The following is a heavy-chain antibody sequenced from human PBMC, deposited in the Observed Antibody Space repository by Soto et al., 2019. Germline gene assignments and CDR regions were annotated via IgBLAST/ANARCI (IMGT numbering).Heavy chain of an antibody. D-gene: IGHD3-16*01. Sequence: VQLLESGGGLVQPGGSLRLSCAASGFTFSTNGMHWVRQAPGKGLEWVAVISYDGSNKYYADSVKGRLTISRDNSKNTLYLQMNSLRVEDTAVYYCAKDRVESGLGEVDYWGQGTLVTVSS. V-gene: IGHV3-30*18. CDR1: GFTFSTNG. CDR3: AKDRVESGLGEVDY. J-gene: IGHJ4*02. CDR2: ISYDGSNK.